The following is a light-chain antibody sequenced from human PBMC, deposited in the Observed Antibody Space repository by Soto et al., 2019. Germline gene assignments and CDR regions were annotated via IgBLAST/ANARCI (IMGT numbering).Light chain of an antibody. CDR3: LQLNTYPWT. CDR1: QVITND. J-gene: IGKJ5*01. Sequence: IQMTQSPSSLSASVGDRLSINCRASQVITNDLGWYQQKPGKAPKRLIYAASTLQSGVPSRFSGSGSGTEFTLTISSLQPEDVATYYCLQLNTYPWTFGQGTRLEIK. CDR2: AAS. V-gene: IGKV1-17*01.